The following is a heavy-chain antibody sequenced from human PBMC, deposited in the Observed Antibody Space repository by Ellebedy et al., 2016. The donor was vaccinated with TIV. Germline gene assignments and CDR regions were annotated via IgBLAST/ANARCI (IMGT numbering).Heavy chain of an antibody. D-gene: IGHD3-9*01. CDR2: ISSSSTYI. CDR1: GFTFRTYS. CDR3: ARARTRYDIPTDWGMDV. V-gene: IGHV3-21*01. J-gene: IGHJ6*02. Sequence: GGSLRLSXAASGFTFRTYSMNWVRQAPGKGLEWVSSISSSSTYIYYGDSVKGRFTISRDNAKNSLYLQMNSLRAEDTAVYYCARARTRYDIPTDWGMDVWGQGTTVTVSS.